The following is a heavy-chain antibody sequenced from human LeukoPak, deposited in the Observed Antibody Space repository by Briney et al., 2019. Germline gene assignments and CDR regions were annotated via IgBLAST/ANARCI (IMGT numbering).Heavy chain of an antibody. CDR3: ARDFDILTGYLF. Sequence: GGSLRLSCAASGFTFSSYSMNWVRQAPGKGLEWVSSISSSSSYIYSADSVKGRFTISRDNAKNSLYLQMNSLRAEDTAVYYCARDFDILTGYLFWGQGTLVTVSS. V-gene: IGHV3-21*01. CDR1: GFTFSSYS. J-gene: IGHJ4*02. CDR2: ISSSSSYI. D-gene: IGHD3-9*01.